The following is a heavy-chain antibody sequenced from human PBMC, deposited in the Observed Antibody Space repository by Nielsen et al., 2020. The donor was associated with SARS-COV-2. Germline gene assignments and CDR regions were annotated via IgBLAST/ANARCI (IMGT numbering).Heavy chain of an antibody. CDR1: GFTFSSYE. Sequence: GESLKISCAASGFTFSSYEMNWVRQAPGKGLEWVSYISSSGSTIYYADSVKGRFTISRDNAENSLYLQMNSLRAEDTAVYYCARAGLGIAARPTYYYYGMDVWGQGTTVTVSS. CDR2: ISSSGSTI. CDR3: ARAGLGIAARPTYYYYGMDV. J-gene: IGHJ6*02. D-gene: IGHD6-6*01. V-gene: IGHV3-48*03.